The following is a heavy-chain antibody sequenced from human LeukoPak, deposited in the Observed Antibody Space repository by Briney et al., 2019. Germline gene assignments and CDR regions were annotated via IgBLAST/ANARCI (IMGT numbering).Heavy chain of an antibody. Sequence: PGRSLRLSCAASGFTFSSYGMHWVRHAPGQGLERVAVVSYDGSNKYYADSVKGRFTISRDNSKNTLYLQMNSLRAEDTAVYYCAKGGGSYSSSWFDYWGQGTLVTVSS. D-gene: IGHD6-13*01. CDR1: GFTFSSYG. CDR2: VSYDGSNK. CDR3: AKGGGSYSSSWFDY. J-gene: IGHJ4*02. V-gene: IGHV3-30*18.